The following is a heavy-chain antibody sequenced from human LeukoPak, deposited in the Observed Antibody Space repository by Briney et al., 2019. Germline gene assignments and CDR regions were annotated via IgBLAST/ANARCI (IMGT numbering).Heavy chain of an antibody. CDR1: GASISSSNW. J-gene: IGHJ4*03. CDR2: IYHSGST. V-gene: IGHV4-4*02. CDR3: AGGNPGGSFGDYDY. Sequence: PSETLSLTCAVSGASISSSNWWSWVSQSPGKGLEWIGEIYHSGSTNYNPSLMSRGSISLDKSKNQISLRLRSVTVADKAVYYSAGGNPGGSFGDYDYWGQGTLVSVSS. D-gene: IGHD4-17*01.